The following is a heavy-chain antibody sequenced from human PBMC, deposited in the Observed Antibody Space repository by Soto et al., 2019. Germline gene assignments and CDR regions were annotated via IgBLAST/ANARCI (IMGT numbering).Heavy chain of an antibody. D-gene: IGHD3-3*01. CDR3: AKSGGPPYDFWSGYYPVGGYFDY. CDR1: GFTFSSYG. CDR2: ISYDGSNK. V-gene: IGHV3-30*18. J-gene: IGHJ4*02. Sequence: PGGSLRLSCAASGFTFSSYGMHWVRQAPGKGLEWVAVISYDGSNKYYADSVKGRFTISRDNSKNTLYLQMNSLRAEDTAVYYCAKSGGPPYDFWSGYYPVGGYFDYWGQGTLVTVSS.